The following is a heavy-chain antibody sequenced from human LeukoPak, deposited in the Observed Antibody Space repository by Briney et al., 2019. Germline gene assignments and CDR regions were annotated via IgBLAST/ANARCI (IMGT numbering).Heavy chain of an antibody. CDR2: ISSSGRTK. CDR1: GFTFSSYE. D-gene: IGHD6-13*01. V-gene: IGHV3-48*03. J-gene: IGHJ3*02. CDR3: ARAQQLVRGAFDI. Sequence: GGSLRLSCAASGFTFSSYEMNWVRQAPGKGLEWVSYISSSGRTKYYADSVKGRFTISRDNAKNSVYLQMNSLRAEDTAVYYCARAQQLVRGAFDIWGQGTMVTVSS.